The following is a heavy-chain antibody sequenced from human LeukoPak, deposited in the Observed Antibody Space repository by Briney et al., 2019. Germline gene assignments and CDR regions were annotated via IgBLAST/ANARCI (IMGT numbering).Heavy chain of an antibody. CDR3: ARGTYSSSLDY. D-gene: IGHD6-13*01. J-gene: IGHJ4*02. CDR1: GFTFSSYA. V-gene: IGHV3-30-3*01. Sequence: GRSLRLSCAASGFTFSSYAMHWVRQAPGKGLEWVAVISYDGSNKYYAGSVKGRFTISRDNSKNTLYLQMNSLRAEDTAVYYCARGTYSSSLDYWGQGTLVTVSS. CDR2: ISYDGSNK.